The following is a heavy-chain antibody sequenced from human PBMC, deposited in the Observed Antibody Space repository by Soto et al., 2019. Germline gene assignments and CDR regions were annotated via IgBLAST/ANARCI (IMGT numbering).Heavy chain of an antibody. D-gene: IGHD6-13*01. J-gene: IGHJ4*02. CDR3: ARLALAAALTRDY. CDR2: INAGNGNT. Sequence: ASVKVSCKASGYTFTSYAMHWVRQAPGQRLEWMGWINAGNGNTKYSQKFQGRVTISVDKSKNQFSLKLSSVTAADTAVYYCARLALAAALTRDYWGQGTLVTVSS. CDR1: GYTFTSYA. V-gene: IGHV1-3*01.